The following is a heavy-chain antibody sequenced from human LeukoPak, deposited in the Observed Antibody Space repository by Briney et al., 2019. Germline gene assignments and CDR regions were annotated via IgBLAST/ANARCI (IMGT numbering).Heavy chain of an antibody. CDR3: ARLGGTGSGGFDY. D-gene: IGHD3-16*01. CDR2: IYYSGST. J-gene: IGHJ4*02. CDR1: GGSISSSSYY. V-gene: IGHV4-39*01. Sequence: SETLSLTCTVSGGSISSSSYYWGWIRQPPGKGLEWIGSIYYSGSTYYNPSLKRRVTISVDTSKNQFSLKLSSVTAADTAVYYCARLGGTGSGGFDYWGQGTLVTVSS.